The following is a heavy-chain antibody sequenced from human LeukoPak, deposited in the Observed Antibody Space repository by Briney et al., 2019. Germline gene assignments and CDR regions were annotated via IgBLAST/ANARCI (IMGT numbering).Heavy chain of an antibody. D-gene: IGHD1-26*01. J-gene: IGHJ4*02. V-gene: IGHV1-2*02. CDR1: GYTFTVYY. CDR3: ARDKELFDY. Sequence: ASVKVSFTASGYTFTVYYMHWVRQAPGQGLEWMGWINPNSGGTNYAQKLQGRVTMTRDTSISTAYMELSRLRSDDTAVYYCARDKELFDYWGQGTLVTVSS. CDR2: INPNSGGT.